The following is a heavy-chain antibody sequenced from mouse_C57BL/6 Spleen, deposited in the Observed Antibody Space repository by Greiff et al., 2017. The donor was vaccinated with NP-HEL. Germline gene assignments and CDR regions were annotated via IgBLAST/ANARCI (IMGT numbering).Heavy chain of an antibody. CDR2: IYPGSGNT. D-gene: IGHD2-5*01. V-gene: IGHV1-66*01. J-gene: IGHJ2*01. CDR1: GHSFTSYY. Sequence: VKLMESGPELVKPGTSVKISCKASGHSFTSYYIHWVKQRPGQGLEWIGWIYPGSGNTKYNEKFKGKATLTADTSSSTAYMQLSSLTSEDSAVYYCARTGYSNYADYWGQGTTLTVSS. CDR3: ARTGYSNYADY.